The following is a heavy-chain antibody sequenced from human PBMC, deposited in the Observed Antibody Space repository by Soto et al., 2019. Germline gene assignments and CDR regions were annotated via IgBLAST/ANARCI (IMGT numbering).Heavy chain of an antibody. CDR1: GYTFTSYS. J-gene: IGHJ6*01. Sequence: QVQLVQSGAEVKTPGASVKVSCKASGYTFTSYSISWMRQAPGQGLEWMGWINAFNGNTNYAPKFQGRVTMTTDTSTSIVYMALRSLRSDDTAVYYCARDWDNSGWGGGRGMDVW. CDR3: ARDWDNSGWGGGRGMDV. D-gene: IGHD6-19*01. CDR2: INAFNGNT. V-gene: IGHV1-18*01.